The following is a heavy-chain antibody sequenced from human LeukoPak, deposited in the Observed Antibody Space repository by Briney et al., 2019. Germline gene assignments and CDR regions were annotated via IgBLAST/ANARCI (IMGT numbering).Heavy chain of an antibody. CDR1: GFTFSSYG. J-gene: IGHJ4*02. D-gene: IGHD6-13*01. CDR3: ATTYSSSFDY. V-gene: IGHV3-30*03. CDR2: KSYDGSNK. Sequence: GRSLRLSCAASGFTFSSYGMHWVRQAPGKGLEWVAVKSYDGSNKYYADSVKGRFTISRDNSKNTLYLQMNSLRAEDTAVYYCATTYSSSFDYWGQGTLVTVSS.